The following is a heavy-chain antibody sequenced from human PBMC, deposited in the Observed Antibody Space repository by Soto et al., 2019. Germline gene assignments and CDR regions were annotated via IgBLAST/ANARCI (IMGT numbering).Heavy chain of an antibody. V-gene: IGHV3-23*01. CDR2: IHGTGGSA. J-gene: IGHJ5*02. CDR1: GFIFRNYA. Sequence: PGGSPRLSCAASGFIFRNYAMRWVGHGAGKGMELVSSIHGTGGSAYFADSVKGRFTVSRDDSKSTLYLQMSSLRGDDTALYYCAKDAVAGNGEWDWLDLLGQGT. D-gene: IGHD6-19*01. CDR3: AKDAVAGNGEWDWLDL.